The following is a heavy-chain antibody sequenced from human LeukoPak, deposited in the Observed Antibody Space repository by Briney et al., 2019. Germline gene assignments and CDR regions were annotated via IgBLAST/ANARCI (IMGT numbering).Heavy chain of an antibody. CDR2: IYSGGST. CDR1: GFTFSSYA. D-gene: IGHD6-19*01. Sequence: GRSLRLSCAASGFTFSSYAMYWVRQAPGKGLEWVSVIYSGGSTYYADSVKGRFTISRDNSKNTLYLQMNSLRAEDTAVYYCAKRIAVAGPYFDYWGQGTLVTVSS. J-gene: IGHJ4*02. CDR3: AKRIAVAGPYFDY. V-gene: IGHV3-23*03.